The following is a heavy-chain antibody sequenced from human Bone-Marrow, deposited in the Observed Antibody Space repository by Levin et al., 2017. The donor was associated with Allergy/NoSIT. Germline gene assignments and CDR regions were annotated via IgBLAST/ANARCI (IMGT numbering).Heavy chain of an antibody. D-gene: IGHD3-22*01. J-gene: IGHJ3*02. CDR1: GGSFNSYA. CDR2: IIPMFATA. CDR3: ARLIYYDSIVYYYVYDDFDI. Sequence: KISCKASGGSFNSYAISWVRQAPGQGLEWMGGIIPMFATADYAQRFQGRVTITADAATRTPYMELRSLRSEDTAIYYCARLIYYDSIVYYYVYDDFDIWGQGTVVTVSS. V-gene: IGHV1-69*01.